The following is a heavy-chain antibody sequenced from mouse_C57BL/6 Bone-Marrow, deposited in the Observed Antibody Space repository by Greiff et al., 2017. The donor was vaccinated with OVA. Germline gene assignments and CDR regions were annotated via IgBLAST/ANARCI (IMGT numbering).Heavy chain of an antibody. CDR2: INPNNGGT. CDR3: ARRRAYGSSPLYAMDY. CDR1: GYTFTDYN. D-gene: IGHD1-1*01. V-gene: IGHV1-18*01. Sequence: EVKLVESGPELVKPGASVKIPCKASGYTFTDYNMDWVKQSHGKSLEWIGDINPNNGGTIYNQKFKGKATLTVDKSSSTAYMELRSLTSEDTAVYYCARRRAYGSSPLYAMDYWGQGTSVTVSS. J-gene: IGHJ4*01.